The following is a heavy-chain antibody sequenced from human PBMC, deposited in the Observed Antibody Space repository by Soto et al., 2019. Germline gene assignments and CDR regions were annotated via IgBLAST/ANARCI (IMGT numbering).Heavy chain of an antibody. J-gene: IGHJ5*02. CDR2: IYHSGST. V-gene: IGHV4-30-2*01. Sequence: PSETLSLTCAVSGGSISSGGYSWSWIRQPPGKGLEWIGYIYHSGSTYYNPSLKSRVTISVDRSKNQFSLKLSSVTAADTAVYYCARVVETGWFDPWGQGTLVTVSS. CDR3: ARVVETGWFDP. D-gene: IGHD7-27*01. CDR1: GGSISSGGYS.